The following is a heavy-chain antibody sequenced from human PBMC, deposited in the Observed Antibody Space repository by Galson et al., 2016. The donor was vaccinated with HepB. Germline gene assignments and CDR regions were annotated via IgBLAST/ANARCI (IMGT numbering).Heavy chain of an antibody. V-gene: IGHV3-53*01. CDR2: IYSGGTT. Sequence: SLRLSCAASGFTVSNNYMSWVRQAPGKGLEWVSLIYSGGTTSYASSVRGRFTISRDNSKNTLYLQMKSLRAEDTAVYYCGKDVGPWGQGTLVTVSS. CDR1: GFTVSNNY. D-gene: IGHD1-26*01. J-gene: IGHJ5*02. CDR3: GKDVGP.